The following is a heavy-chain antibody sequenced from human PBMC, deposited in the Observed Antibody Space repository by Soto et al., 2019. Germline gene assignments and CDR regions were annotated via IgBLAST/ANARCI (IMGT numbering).Heavy chain of an antibody. CDR3: TRHGYYYRSGNCHF. CDR2: IFYSGSN. Sequence: QLHLQESGPGLVRPSETLSLICTVSGDSIISEIYYWGWIRQSPGKGLEWIGSIFYSGSNYYTPSLTSRVTLSVDTSTSQSSLKLNSVTAADTAVYYCTRHGYYYRSGNCHFWGQGTLVTVSS. V-gene: IGHV4-39*01. CDR1: GDSIISEIYY. D-gene: IGHD3-10*01. J-gene: IGHJ4*02.